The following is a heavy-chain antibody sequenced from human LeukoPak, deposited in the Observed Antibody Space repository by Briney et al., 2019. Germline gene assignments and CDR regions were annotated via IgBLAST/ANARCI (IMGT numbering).Heavy chain of an antibody. CDR2: INPNSGGT. CDR3: AREPSYCGGDCYSDY. Sequence: ASVKVSCKAPGYTFTGYYMHWVRQAPGQGLEWMGWINPNSGGTNYAQKFQGRVTMTRDTSISTAYMELSRLRSDDTAVYYCAREPSYCGGDCYSDYWGQGTLVTVSS. V-gene: IGHV1-2*02. J-gene: IGHJ4*02. CDR1: GYTFTGYY. D-gene: IGHD2-21*02.